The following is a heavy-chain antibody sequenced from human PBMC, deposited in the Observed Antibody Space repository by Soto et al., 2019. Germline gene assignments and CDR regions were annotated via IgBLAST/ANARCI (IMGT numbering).Heavy chain of an antibody. CDR1: GYTFTDYY. V-gene: IGHV1-2*02. D-gene: IGHD6-19*01. Sequence: QVQLVQSGAEVKKTGASVKVSCKASGYTFTDYYMHWVRQAPGQGLEWMGWINPNSGGTNYAQKFQGRVTMTRDTFISTAYMELNRLRSDDTAMYYCARDQSPSSGWPGMDVWGQGTTVTVSS. CDR2: INPNSGGT. J-gene: IGHJ6*02. CDR3: ARDQSPSSGWPGMDV.